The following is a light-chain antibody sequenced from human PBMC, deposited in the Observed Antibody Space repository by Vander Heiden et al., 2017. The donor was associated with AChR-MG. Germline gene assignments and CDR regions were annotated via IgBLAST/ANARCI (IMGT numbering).Light chain of an antibody. Sequence: QTVVTQEPSLTVSPGGTVTLPCASSTGAVTSGYYPNWFQQKPGPAPRPLIFSTSNKHSWTPARFSGSLLGDKAALTLSGVQPEDEAEYYCLLYYGGAWVFGGGTKLTVL. J-gene: IGLJ3*02. CDR2: STS. CDR3: LLYYGGAWV. CDR1: TGAVTSGYY. V-gene: IGLV7-43*01.